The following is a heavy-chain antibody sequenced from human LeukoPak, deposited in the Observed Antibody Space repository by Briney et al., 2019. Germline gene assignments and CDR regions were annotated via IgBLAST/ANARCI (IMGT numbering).Heavy chain of an antibody. Sequence: GESLKISCKGSGYSFTSYWIGWVRQMPGKGLEWMGIIYPGDSDTRYSPSFQGQVTISADKSISTAYLQWSSLKASDTAMYYCARQSRRFGEGIRSDAFDIWGQGTMVTVSS. CDR2: IYPGDSDT. CDR1: GYSFTSYW. D-gene: IGHD3-10*01. V-gene: IGHV5-51*01. CDR3: ARQSRRFGEGIRSDAFDI. J-gene: IGHJ3*02.